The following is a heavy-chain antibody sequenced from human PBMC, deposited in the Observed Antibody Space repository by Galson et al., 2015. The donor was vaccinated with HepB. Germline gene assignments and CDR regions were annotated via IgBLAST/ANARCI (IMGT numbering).Heavy chain of an antibody. CDR2: IIPIFNTT. V-gene: IGHV1-69*13. CDR1: GGTFSSYG. D-gene: IGHD3-9*01. CDR3: ARTLILLRFFDWFSDV. J-gene: IGHJ6*02. Sequence: SVKVSCKASGGTFSSYGISWVRQAPGQGLEWMGGIIPIFNTTNHAQKFQGRVTITADESTNTAYMELSSLSFEDTAVYYCARTLILLRFFDWFSDVWGQGTTVTVSS.